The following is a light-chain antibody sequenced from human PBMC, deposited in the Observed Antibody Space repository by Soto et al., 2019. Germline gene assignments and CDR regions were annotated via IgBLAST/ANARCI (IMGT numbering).Light chain of an antibody. CDR2: SAS. CDR3: QQSYSTPWT. J-gene: IGKJ1*01. Sequence: DIQMTQSPSSLSASVGDRVTITCRASQSISSSLNWYHQKPGKAPKLLIYSASSWQSGVPSRFSGSGSGTDFTLTISSLQPEDFATYYCQQSYSTPWTFGQGTNVEIK. CDR1: QSISSS. V-gene: IGKV1-39*01.